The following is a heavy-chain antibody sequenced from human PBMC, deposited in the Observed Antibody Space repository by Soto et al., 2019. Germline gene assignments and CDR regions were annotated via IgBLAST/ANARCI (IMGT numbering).Heavy chain of an antibody. V-gene: IGHV1-69*01. CDR2: IIPIFGTA. D-gene: IGHD1-26*01. CDR3: ARDGGMHSGGIDY. J-gene: IGHJ4*02. Sequence: QVQLVQSGAEVKKPGSSVKVSCKASGGTFSSYSINWVRQAPGQGLEWMGEIIPIFGTAHYAQKCQGRVTIIADESTSTAYMELSSLRSEDTAVYYCARDGGMHSGGIDYWGQGTLVTVSS. CDR1: GGTFSSYS.